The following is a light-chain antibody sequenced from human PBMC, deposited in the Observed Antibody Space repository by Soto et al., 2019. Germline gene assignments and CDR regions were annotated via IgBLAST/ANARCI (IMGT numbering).Light chain of an antibody. CDR3: QQYGSSSWT. CDR1: QSVSSSY. V-gene: IGKV3-20*01. CDR2: GAS. Sequence: EIVLTQSPGTLSLSPGERATLSCRASQSVSSSYLAWYQQKPGQAPRLLIYGASSRATGIPDRFSASGSGTDFTFTISRLEPEDFAVYYCQQYGSSSWTFGQGTKVEIK. J-gene: IGKJ1*01.